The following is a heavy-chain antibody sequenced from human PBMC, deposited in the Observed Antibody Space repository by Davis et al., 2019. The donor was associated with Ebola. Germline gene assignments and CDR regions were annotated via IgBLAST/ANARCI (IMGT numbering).Heavy chain of an antibody. Sequence: MPSETLSLTCSVSGGSLNHGDYYWSWIRQPPGKGLEWIGYIYYSGSTNYNPSLKSRVTISVDTSKNQFSLKLSSVTAADTAVYYCARDKNGIQLWLYYWGQGTLVTVSS. CDR2: IYYSGST. CDR3: ARDKNGIQLWLYY. V-gene: IGHV4-61*08. D-gene: IGHD5-18*01. J-gene: IGHJ4*02. CDR1: GGSLNHGDYY.